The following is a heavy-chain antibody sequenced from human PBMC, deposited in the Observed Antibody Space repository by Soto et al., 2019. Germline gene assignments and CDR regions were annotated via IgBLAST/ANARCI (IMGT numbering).Heavy chain of an antibody. CDR2: IDPSDSYT. V-gene: IGHV5-10-1*01. CDR1: GYSFTSYW. D-gene: IGHD1-26*01. J-gene: IGHJ6*02. Sequence: GESLKISCKGSGYSFTSYWISWVRQMPGKGLEWMGRIDPSDSYTNYSPSFQGHVTISADKSISTAYLQWSSLKASDTAMYYCARRSGSYYHYYYYGMDVWGQGTTVT. CDR3: ARRSGSYYHYYYYGMDV.